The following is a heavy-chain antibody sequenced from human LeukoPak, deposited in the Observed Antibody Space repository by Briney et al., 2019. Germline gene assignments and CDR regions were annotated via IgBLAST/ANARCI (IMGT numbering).Heavy chain of an antibody. CDR1: GFSFSNYA. CDR3: ARDRGGDY. J-gene: IGHJ4*02. Sequence: GGFLRLSCVSSGFSFSNYAMSWVRQAPGKGLEWVSSISSSSSYIYYADSVKGRFTISRDNAKNSLYLQMNSLRAEDTAVYYCARDRGGDYWGQGTLVTVSS. D-gene: IGHD3-16*01. CDR2: ISSSSSYI. V-gene: IGHV3-21*01.